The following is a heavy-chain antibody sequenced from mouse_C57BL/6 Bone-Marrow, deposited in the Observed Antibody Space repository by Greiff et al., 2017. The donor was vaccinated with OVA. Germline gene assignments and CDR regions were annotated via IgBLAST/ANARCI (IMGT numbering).Heavy chain of an antibody. Sequence: QVQLQQPGAELVKPGASVKMSCKASGYTFTSYWITWVKQRPGQGLEWIGDIYPGSGSTNYNEKFKSKATLTVDTSSSTAYMQLSSLTSEDSAVYYCARGITTVVASPSYYAMDYWGQGTSVTVSS. J-gene: IGHJ4*01. D-gene: IGHD1-1*01. V-gene: IGHV1-55*01. CDR3: ARGITTVVASPSYYAMDY. CDR2: IYPGSGST. CDR1: GYTFTSYW.